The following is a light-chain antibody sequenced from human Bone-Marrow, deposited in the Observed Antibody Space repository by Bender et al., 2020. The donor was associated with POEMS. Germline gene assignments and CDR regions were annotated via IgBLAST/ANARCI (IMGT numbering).Light chain of an antibody. CDR1: FSNVGTNY. V-gene: IGLV1-47*01. CDR3: AAWDDGLSGWV. CDR2: RDS. J-gene: IGLJ3*02. Sequence: QSVLTQPPSASGTPGQRVIISCSGTFSNVGTNYVYWYLQRPGTAPKLLISRDSQRPSGVPDRFSGSKSGTSVSLAISGLRSEDEADYYCAAWDDGLSGWVFGGGTKLTVL.